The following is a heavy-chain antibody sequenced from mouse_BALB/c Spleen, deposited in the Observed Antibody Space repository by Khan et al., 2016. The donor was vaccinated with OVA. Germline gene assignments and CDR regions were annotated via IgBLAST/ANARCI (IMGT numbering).Heavy chain of an antibody. CDR2: INSNGGST. D-gene: IGHD2-10*02. Sequence: EVELVESGGGLVQPGGSLKLSCAASGFTFSSYGMSWVRQTPDKRLELVATINSNGGSTYYPDSVKGRFTISRDNAKNTLYLQMSSLKSEDTAMYYCARREYGNYVLAYWGQGTLVTVSA. J-gene: IGHJ3*01. V-gene: IGHV5-6-3*01. CDR1: GFTFSSYG. CDR3: ARREYGNYVLAY.